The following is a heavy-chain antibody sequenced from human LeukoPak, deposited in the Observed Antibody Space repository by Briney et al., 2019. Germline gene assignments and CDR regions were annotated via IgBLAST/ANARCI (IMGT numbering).Heavy chain of an antibody. CDR2: IHHSGHT. Sequence: SQTLSLTCTVSGDSVISRTSFWGWIRQHPGKGLEWVGYIHHSGHTYDNPSLQSRVIISMDKSKNQFSLKLNSVTAADTAVYYCARYCSSTSCPFDYWGQGALVTVSS. D-gene: IGHD2-2*01. CDR3: ARYCSSTSCPFDY. CDR1: GDSVISRTSF. V-gene: IGHV4-31*03. J-gene: IGHJ4*02.